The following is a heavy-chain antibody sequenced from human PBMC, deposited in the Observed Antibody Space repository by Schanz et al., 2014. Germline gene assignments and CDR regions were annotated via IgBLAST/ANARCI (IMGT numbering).Heavy chain of an antibody. CDR3: ARDPGGTKTHGL. J-gene: IGHJ4*02. CDR1: GFTFRSYA. D-gene: IGHD2-15*01. V-gene: IGHV3-23*04. CDR2: ISGSGIAT. Sequence: EVQLVESGGGLVQPGGSLRLSCAASGFTFRSYAMSWVRQAPGKGLEWVSAISGSGIATYYADSVKGRFTISRDNSKNTLYLQMNSLRAEDTAVYYCARDPGGTKTHGLWGQGTLVTVSS.